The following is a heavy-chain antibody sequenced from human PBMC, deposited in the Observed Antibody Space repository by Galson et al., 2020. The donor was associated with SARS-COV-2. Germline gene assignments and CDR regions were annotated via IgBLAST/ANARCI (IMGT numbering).Heavy chain of an antibody. CDR2: IIPILGIA. J-gene: IGHJ4*02. V-gene: IGHV1-69*04. CDR1: GGTFSSYA. Sequence: ASVKVSCKASGGTFSSYAISWVRQAPGQGLEWMGRIIPILGIANYAQKFQGRVTITADKSTSTAYMELSSLRSEDTAVYYCAKVAGPYCSGGSCYGYYFDYWGQGTLVTVSS. CDR3: AKVAGPYCSGGSCYGYYFDY. D-gene: IGHD2-15*01.